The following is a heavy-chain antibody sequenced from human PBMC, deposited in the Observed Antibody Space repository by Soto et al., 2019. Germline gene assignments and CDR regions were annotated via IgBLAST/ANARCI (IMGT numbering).Heavy chain of an antibody. CDR3: ARDSYQPLDI. CDR1: GGSISSSSYY. J-gene: IGHJ3*02. CDR2: IYYSGST. V-gene: IGHV4-39*02. Sequence: SETLSLTCTFSGGSISSSSYYWGWIRQPPGKGLEWIGSIYYSGSTYYNPSLKSRVTISVDTSKNQFSLKLSSVTAADTAVYYCARDSYQPLDIWGQGTMVTVSS. D-gene: IGHD2-2*01.